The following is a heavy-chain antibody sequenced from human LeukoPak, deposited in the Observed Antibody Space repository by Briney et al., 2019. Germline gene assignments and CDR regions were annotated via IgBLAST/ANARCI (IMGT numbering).Heavy chain of an antibody. V-gene: IGHV3-21*01. CDR3: ARDGYSGSYGLGFDY. Sequence: KTGGSLRLSCAASGFTFSSYTMNWVRQAPGKGLEWVSSISSSSNYIDYADSVKGRFTISRDNAKNSLYLQMNSLSVEDTATYYCARDGYSGSYGLGFDYWGQGTLVTVSS. CDR1: GFTFSSYT. J-gene: IGHJ4*02. D-gene: IGHD1-26*01. CDR2: ISSSSNYI.